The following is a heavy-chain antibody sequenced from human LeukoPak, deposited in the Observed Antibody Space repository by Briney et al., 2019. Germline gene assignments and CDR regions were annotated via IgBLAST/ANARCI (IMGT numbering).Heavy chain of an antibody. V-gene: IGHV4-30-2*01. CDR1: GGSISSGGYY. D-gene: IGHD6-13*01. Sequence: SEALSLTCTVSGGSISSGGYYWNCIRQPPGKGLEWIGYIYHSGSTYYNPSLKSRVTISVDKSKNQFSLKLSSVTAADTAVYYCARAPESPYSSSWYYFDYWGQGTLVTVSS. J-gene: IGHJ4*02. CDR3: ARAPESPYSSSWYYFDY. CDR2: IYHSGST.